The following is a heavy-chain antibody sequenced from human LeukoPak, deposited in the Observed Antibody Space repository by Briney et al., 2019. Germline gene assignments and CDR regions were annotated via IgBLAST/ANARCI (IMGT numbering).Heavy chain of an antibody. CDR1: GFTFSTYS. CDR3: ARDRPTVAAAGTVDY. D-gene: IGHD6-13*01. J-gene: IGHJ4*02. V-gene: IGHV3-21*01. CDR2: ISSTSSYI. Sequence: PGGSLRLSCAASGFTFSTYSMNWVRQAPGKGLEWVSSISSTSSYIYYGDSVKGRFTISRDNAKNSLYLQMNSLRAEDTAVYYCARDRPTVAAAGTVDYWGQGTLVTVSS.